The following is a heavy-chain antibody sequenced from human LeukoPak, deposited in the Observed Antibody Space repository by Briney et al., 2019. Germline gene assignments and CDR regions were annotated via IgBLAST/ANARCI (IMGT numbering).Heavy chain of an antibody. D-gene: IGHD5-18*01. V-gene: IGHV4-34*01. J-gene: IGHJ4*02. CDR2: INHSGST. Sequence: SETLSLTCAVYGGSFSGYYWSWIRQPPGKGLECIGEINHSGSTNYNPSLKSRVTISVDTSKNQFSLKLSSVTAADTAVYYCARPIRGYSYGGFDYWGQGTLVTVSS. CDR3: ARPIRGYSYGGFDY. CDR1: GGSFSGYY.